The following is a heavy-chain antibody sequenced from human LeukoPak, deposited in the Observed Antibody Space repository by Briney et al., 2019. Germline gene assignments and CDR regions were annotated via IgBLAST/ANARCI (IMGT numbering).Heavy chain of an antibody. V-gene: IGHV4-34*01. CDR3: ARHGVATWFDP. J-gene: IGHJ5*02. Sequence: SETLSLTCAVYGGSFTDYYWSWIRQPPGKGLEWIAEINHSGTSNYSPSPKSRVAISVDTSKNQLSLKLNSVTAADTAVYYCARHGVATWFDPWGQGTLVTVSS. CDR1: GGSFTDYY. D-gene: IGHD3-10*01. CDR2: INHSGTS.